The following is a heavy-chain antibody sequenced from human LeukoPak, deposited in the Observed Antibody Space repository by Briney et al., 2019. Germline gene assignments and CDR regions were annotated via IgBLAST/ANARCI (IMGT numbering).Heavy chain of an antibody. J-gene: IGHJ4*02. Sequence: PGRSLRLSCAASGFTFSSYGMHWVRQAPGKGLEWVAVIWYDGSNKYYADSVKGRFTISRDNSKNTLYLQMNSLRAEDTAVYYCARGVLGYCSSTSCYPFDYWGQGTLVTVPS. CDR1: GFTFSSYG. CDR3: ARGVLGYCSSTSCYPFDY. V-gene: IGHV3-33*01. D-gene: IGHD2-2*01. CDR2: IWYDGSNK.